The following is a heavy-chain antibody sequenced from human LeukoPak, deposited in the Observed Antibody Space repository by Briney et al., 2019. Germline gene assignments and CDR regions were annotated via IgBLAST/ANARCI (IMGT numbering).Heavy chain of an antibody. CDR3: ARGGAARGRFEN. Sequence: GGSLRLSCVASGFPFNVQTMSWVRQAPGKGLDWVASMREDGSETNYVDSVKGRFTISRDNPKNSLYLQMNSLRAEDTAVYYCARGGAARGRFENWGQGTLVTVSS. J-gene: IGHJ4*02. D-gene: IGHD6-25*01. CDR2: MREDGSET. V-gene: IGHV3-7*01. CDR1: GFPFNVQT.